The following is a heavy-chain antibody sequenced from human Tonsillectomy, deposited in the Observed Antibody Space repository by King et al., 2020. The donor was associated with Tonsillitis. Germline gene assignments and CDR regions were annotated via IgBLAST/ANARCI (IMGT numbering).Heavy chain of an antibody. J-gene: IGHJ3*02. CDR2: TSASGGDT. D-gene: IGHD7-27*01. V-gene: IGHV3-23*04. CDR1: GFTFSHYA. CDR3: ANEGKLGGAFNI. Sequence: VQLVESGGGLVQPGGSLRLSCAASGFTFSHYAMSWVRQAPGKGLEWVSGTSASGGDTYYADSAKGRFTLSRDNSKSTVYLQMSSLRAEDTAVYYCANEGKLGGAFNIWGQGTMVTVSS.